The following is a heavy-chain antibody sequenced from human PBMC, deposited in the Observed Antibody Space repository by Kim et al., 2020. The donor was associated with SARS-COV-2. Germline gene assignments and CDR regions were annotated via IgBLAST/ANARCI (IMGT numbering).Heavy chain of an antibody. CDR2: INPNEGAK. D-gene: IGHD3-3*01. V-gene: IGHV1-2*06. Sequence: ASVKVSCKASGYTFTGYYMHWVRQAPGQGLEWMGRINPNEGAKNIPQKFQGGATITRDRPISAPTMELSRLRYDPRAGYSCFGGVMMDEGGCLSPW. J-gene: IGHJ5*02. CDR1: GYTFTGYY. CDR3: FGGVMMDEGGCLSP.